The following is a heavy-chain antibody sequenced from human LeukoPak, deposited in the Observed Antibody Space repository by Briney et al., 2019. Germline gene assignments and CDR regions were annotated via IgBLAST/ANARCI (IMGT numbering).Heavy chain of an antibody. D-gene: IGHD4-17*01. CDR1: GFTFSDYY. J-gene: IGHJ4*02. CDR2: ISSSGSTI. CDR3: ARWQITVTIVNDY. Sequence: GGSLRLSCAASGFTFSDYYMSWIRQAPGKGLEWVSYISSSGSTIYYADSVKGRFTISRDNAKNSLYLQMNSLRAEDTAVYYCARWQITVTIVNDYWGQGTLVTVSS. V-gene: IGHV3-11*01.